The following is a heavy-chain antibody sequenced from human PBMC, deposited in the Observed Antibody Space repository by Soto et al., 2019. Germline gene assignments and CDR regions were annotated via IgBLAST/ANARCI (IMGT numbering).Heavy chain of an antibody. Sequence: QVQLQESGPGLVKPSQTLSVTCTVSGGSLSSDNFFWSWVRQHPETGLEWVGYIYHTGATYYNPSLKSRLTISLDTSNTRFSVSLISVTAADTAVYYCAREVISPARSDAFDIWGQGTMVTVSS. CDR2: IYHTGAT. CDR3: AREVISPARSDAFDI. J-gene: IGHJ3*02. D-gene: IGHD3-3*02. CDR1: GGSLSSDNFF. V-gene: IGHV4-31*03.